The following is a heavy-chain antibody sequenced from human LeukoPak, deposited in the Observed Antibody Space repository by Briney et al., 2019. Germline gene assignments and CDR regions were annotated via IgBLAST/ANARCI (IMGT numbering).Heavy chain of an antibody. V-gene: IGHV1-69*13. CDR1: GYTFTSYA. J-gene: IGHJ3*02. D-gene: IGHD3-9*01. CDR2: IIPIFGTA. CDR3: ARVRYFDWLGAFDI. Sequence: SVKVSCKASGYTFTSYAISWVRQAPGQGLEWMGGIIPIFGTANYAQKFQGRVTITADESTSTAYMELSSLRSEDTAVYYCARVRYFDWLGAFDIWGQGTMVTVSS.